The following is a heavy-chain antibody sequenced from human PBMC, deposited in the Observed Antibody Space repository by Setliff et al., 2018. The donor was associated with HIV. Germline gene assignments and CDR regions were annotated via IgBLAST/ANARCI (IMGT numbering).Heavy chain of an antibody. J-gene: IGHJ4*02. CDR1: GGSITTTNYY. V-gene: IGHV4-39*07. D-gene: IGHD3-10*01. CDR2: VSYSGST. Sequence: PSETLSLTCTVSGGSITTTNYYWGWVRQSPGKGLEWIGSVSYSGSTYYNPSLKSRVTISVDTSKNQFSLTLTSVTAADTAVYYCAKTNGENYWGQGTLVTVSS. CDR3: AKTNGENY.